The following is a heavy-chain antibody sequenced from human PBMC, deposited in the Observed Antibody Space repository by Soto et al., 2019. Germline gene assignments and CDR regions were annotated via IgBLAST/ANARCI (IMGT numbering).Heavy chain of an antibody. J-gene: IGHJ6*02. D-gene: IGHD3-16*01. V-gene: IGHV4-30-2*01. CDR2: IYHSGST. CDR3: ARARGSPWYYDYVWGSFTSTIMDV. Sequence: PSETLSLTCAVSGGSISSGGYSWSWIRQPPGKGLEWIGYIYHSGSTYYNPSLKSRVTISVDRSKNQFSLKLSSVTAADTAVYYCARARGSPWYYDYVWGSFTSTIMDVWGQGTTVTVSS. CDR1: GGSISSGGYS.